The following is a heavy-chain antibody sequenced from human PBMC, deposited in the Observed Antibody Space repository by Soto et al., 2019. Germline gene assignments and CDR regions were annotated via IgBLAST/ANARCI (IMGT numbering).Heavy chain of an antibody. J-gene: IGHJ4*02. CDR2: IIPIFGTA. CDR1: GGTFSSYA. Sequence: ASVKVSCKASGGTFSSYAISWVRQAPGQGLEWMGGIIPIFGTANHAQKFQGRVTITADESTSTAYMELSSLRSEDTAVYYCARDLPASSPVAGTTSDDYWGQGTLVTVSS. CDR3: ARDLPASSPVAGTTSDDY. V-gene: IGHV1-69*13. D-gene: IGHD6-19*01.